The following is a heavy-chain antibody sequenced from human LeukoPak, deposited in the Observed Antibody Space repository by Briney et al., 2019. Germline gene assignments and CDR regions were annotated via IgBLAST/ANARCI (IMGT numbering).Heavy chain of an antibody. Sequence: PSETLSLTCTVSGGSISSSSYYWGWIRQPPGKGLEWIGSIYYSGSTNYNPSLKSRVTISVDTSKNQFSLKLSSVTAADTAVYYCARGNDYSNNFDYWGQGTLVTLSS. CDR3: ARGNDYSNNFDY. CDR2: IYYSGST. D-gene: IGHD4-11*01. CDR1: GGSISSSSYY. V-gene: IGHV4-39*07. J-gene: IGHJ4*02.